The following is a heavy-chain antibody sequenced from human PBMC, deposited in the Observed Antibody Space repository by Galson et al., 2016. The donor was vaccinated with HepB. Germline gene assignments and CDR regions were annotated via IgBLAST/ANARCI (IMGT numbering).Heavy chain of an antibody. CDR1: GFTFSSYA. CDR2: ISYDGSYK. CDR3: ARVCTSCYTYDHYYGMDV. V-gene: IGHV3-30-3*01. J-gene: IGHJ6*02. Sequence: SLRLSCAASGFTFSSYAIHWVRQAPGKGLEWVAVISYDGSYKYYADSVKGRFTISRDNSKNTLYLQVNSLRADDTAVYYCARVCTSCYTYDHYYGMDVWGQGTTVTVSS. D-gene: IGHD2-2*02.